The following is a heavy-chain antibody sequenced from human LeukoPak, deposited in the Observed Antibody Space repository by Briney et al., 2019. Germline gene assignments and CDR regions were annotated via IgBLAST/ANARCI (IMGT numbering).Heavy chain of an antibody. CDR1: GFAVSSNY. CDR2: IYSDGST. D-gene: IGHD5-12*01. Sequence: GGSLRVSCAASGFAVSSNYISWVRQAPGKGLEWVSIIYSDGSTFHAESVKGRFTMSRDNSKNTLDLQMNSLRAEDTAVYFCAGDRDRYRGINGDGDAFDIGAKGQWSPSLQ. CDR3: AGDRDRYRGINGDGDAFD. V-gene: IGHV3-53*01. J-gene: IGHJ3*02.